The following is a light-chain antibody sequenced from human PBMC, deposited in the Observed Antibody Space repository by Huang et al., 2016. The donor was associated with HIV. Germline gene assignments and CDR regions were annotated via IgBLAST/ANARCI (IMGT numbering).Light chain of an antibody. CDR1: QSLSSSY. CDR2: DAS. Sequence: EIVLPQSPATLSLSPGERATLSCGASQSLSSSYLAWYQQKPGLAPRLLIYDASNRATGIPDRFSGSGSGTDFTLTISRLEPEDFAVYYCQQYGSSPLTFGGGTKVEIK. CDR3: QQYGSSPLT. J-gene: IGKJ4*01. V-gene: IGKV3D-20*01.